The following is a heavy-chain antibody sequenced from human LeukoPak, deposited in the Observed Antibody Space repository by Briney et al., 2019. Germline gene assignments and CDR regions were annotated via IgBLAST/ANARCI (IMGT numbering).Heavy chain of an antibody. CDR3: ARDLGWNYYYYMDV. Sequence: PSETLSLTCTVSGGSISSYYWSWIRQPPGKGLEWIGYIYYSGSTNYNPSLKSRVTISVDTSKNQFSLELSSVTAADTAVYYCARDLGWNYYYYMDVWGKGTTVTVSS. J-gene: IGHJ6*03. CDR2: IYYSGST. V-gene: IGHV4-59*01. D-gene: IGHD6-19*01. CDR1: GGSISSYY.